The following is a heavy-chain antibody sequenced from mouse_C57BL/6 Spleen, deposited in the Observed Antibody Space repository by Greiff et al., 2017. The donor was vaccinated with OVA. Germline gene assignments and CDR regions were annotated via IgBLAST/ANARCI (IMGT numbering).Heavy chain of an antibody. D-gene: IGHD4-1*01. Sequence: VQLQQSGPELVKPGASVKISCKASGYAFSSSWMNWVKQRPGKGLEWIGRIYPGDGDTNYNGKFKGKATLTADKSSSTAYMQLSSLTSEDSAVYFCARSNWDYFDVWGTGTTVTVSS. CDR3: ARSNWDYFDV. V-gene: IGHV1-82*01. CDR1: GYAFSSSW. CDR2: IYPGDGDT. J-gene: IGHJ1*03.